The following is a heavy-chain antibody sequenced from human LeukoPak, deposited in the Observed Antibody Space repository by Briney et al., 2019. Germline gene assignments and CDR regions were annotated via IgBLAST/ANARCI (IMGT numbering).Heavy chain of an antibody. CDR3: ARADLGAATPFDY. Sequence: GASVKVSCKASGGTFSSYAISWVRQAHGQGLEWMGGIIPIFGTANYAQKFQGRVTITADESTSTAYMELSSLRSEDTAVYYCARADLGAATPFDYWGQGTLVTVSS. V-gene: IGHV1-69*13. CDR2: IIPIFGTA. J-gene: IGHJ4*02. CDR1: GGTFSSYA. D-gene: IGHD1-26*01.